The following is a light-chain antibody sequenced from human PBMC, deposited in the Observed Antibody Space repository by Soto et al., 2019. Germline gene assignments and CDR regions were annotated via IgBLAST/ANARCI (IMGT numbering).Light chain of an antibody. CDR1: QSVNSD. CDR3: HQYDNWPET. V-gene: IGKV3-15*01. Sequence: ETVMTQSPATLSVSPGERATLSCRASQSVNSDLAWYQQKPGQAPRLLIYGASTRATGIPARFSGSGSGTEFTLTISSLQSEDFAVYYCHQYDNWPETFGQGTRWIS. CDR2: GAS. J-gene: IGKJ1*01.